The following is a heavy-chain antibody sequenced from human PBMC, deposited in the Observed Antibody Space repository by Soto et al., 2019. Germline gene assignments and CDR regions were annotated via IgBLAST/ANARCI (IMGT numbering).Heavy chain of an antibody. CDR3: ARKYSSSSWFDP. D-gene: IGHD6-6*01. J-gene: IGHJ5*02. CDR1: GYTFTSYG. CDR2: ISTCNGDT. V-gene: IGHV1-18*01. Sequence: ASVKVSCKASGYTFTSYGITWVRQAPGQGLEWMGWISTCNGDTNYAQQLQGRVTMTTDTSTSTAYMELRSLRSDDTAVYYCARKYSSSSWFDPWGQGTLVTVSS.